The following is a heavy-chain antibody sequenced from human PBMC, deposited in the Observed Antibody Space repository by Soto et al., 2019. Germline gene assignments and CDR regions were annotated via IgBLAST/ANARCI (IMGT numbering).Heavy chain of an antibody. J-gene: IGHJ4*02. Sequence: GASVKVSCKASGYTFTSYGISWVRQAPGQGLEWMGWISAYNGNTNYAQKLQGRVTMTTDTSTSTAYMELRSLRSDDTAVYYCARDPNSSSWYSNFDYWGQGTLVTVSS. CDR2: ISAYNGNT. CDR1: GYTFTSYG. D-gene: IGHD6-13*01. CDR3: ARDPNSSSWYSNFDY. V-gene: IGHV1-18*01.